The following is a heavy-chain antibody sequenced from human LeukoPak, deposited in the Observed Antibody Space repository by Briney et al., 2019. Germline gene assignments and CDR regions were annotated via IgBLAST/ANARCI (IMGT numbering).Heavy chain of an antibody. Sequence: GGSLRLSCAASGVTVSRYWMMWVRQAPGKGLEWVANIKQDGSEKYYVDSVKGRFTISRDNAKNSLYLQMNSLRAEDTAVYYCGGQRYQCSGGSCYEDYWGQGTLVTVSS. CDR3: GGQRYQCSGGSCYEDY. D-gene: IGHD2-15*01. V-gene: IGHV3-7*01. CDR2: IKQDGSEK. CDR1: GVTVSRYW. J-gene: IGHJ4*02.